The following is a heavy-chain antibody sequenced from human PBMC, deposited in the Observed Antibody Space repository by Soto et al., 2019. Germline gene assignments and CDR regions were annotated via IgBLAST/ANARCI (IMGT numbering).Heavy chain of an antibody. J-gene: IGHJ4*02. CDR2: ISYDGSNK. CDR1: GFTFSNYD. D-gene: IGHD2-2*01. Sequence: QVQLVESGGGVVQPGRSLRLSCAASGFTFSNYDMHWVRQAPGKGLEWVTAISYDGSNKYYADSVKGRFTISRDNSKNAKFLEMNSLRAEDTAVYYCAKDSGQLPAYFDHWGQGTLVTVSS. V-gene: IGHV3-30*18. CDR3: AKDSGQLPAYFDH.